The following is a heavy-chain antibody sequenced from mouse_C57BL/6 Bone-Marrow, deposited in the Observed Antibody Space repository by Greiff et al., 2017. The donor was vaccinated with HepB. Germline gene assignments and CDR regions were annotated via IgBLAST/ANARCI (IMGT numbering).Heavy chain of an antibody. CDR1: GYSITSGYY. Sequence: EVKVEESGPGLVKPSQSLSLTCSVTGYSITSGYYWNWIRQFPGNKLEWMGYISYDGSNNYNPSLKNRISITRDTSKNQFCLKLNSVTTEDTATYYVARGDCGSSYAGVAYWGRGTLVTVSA. D-gene: IGHD1-1*01. V-gene: IGHV3-6*01. J-gene: IGHJ3*01. CDR3: ARGDCGSSYAGVAY. CDR2: ISYDGSN.